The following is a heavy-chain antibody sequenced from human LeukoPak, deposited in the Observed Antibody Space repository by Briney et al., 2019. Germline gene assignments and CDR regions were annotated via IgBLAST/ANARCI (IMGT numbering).Heavy chain of an antibody. CDR1: GFTFSSYW. CDR2: INTDGSST. J-gene: IGHJ6*03. CDR3: ARPRRPYYYDSSGLDYYYMDV. Sequence: PGGSLRPSCAASGFTFSSYWMHWVRQAPGKGLVWVSRINTDGSSTSYADSVKGRFTISRDNAKNTLHLQMNSVRAEDTAVYYCARPRRPYYYDSSGLDYYYMDVWGKGTTVTVSS. D-gene: IGHD3-22*01. V-gene: IGHV3-74*01.